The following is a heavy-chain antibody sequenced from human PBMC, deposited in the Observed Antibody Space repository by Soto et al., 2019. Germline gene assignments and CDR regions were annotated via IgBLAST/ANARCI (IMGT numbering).Heavy chain of an antibody. D-gene: IGHD6-19*01. CDR3: AREGIAVAHLDY. J-gene: IGHJ4*02. Sequence: GGSLRLSCAASGFTFSSYGMSWVRQAPGKGLEWVANIKQDGSEKYYVDSVKGRFTISRDNAKNSLYLQMNSLRAEDTAVYYCAREGIAVAHLDYWGQGTLVTVSS. CDR1: GFTFSSYG. CDR2: IKQDGSEK. V-gene: IGHV3-7*03.